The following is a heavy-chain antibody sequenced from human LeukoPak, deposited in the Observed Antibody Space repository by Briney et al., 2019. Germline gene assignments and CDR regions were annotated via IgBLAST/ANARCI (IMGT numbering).Heavy chain of an antibody. CDR2: IKQDESEK. J-gene: IGHJ6*03. V-gene: IGHV3-7*01. CDR1: GFTFSDYW. D-gene: IGHD3-22*01. CDR3: ARAERYDSSGYYSSYYYYYLDV. Sequence: PGGSLRLSCAASGFTFSDYWMSWVRQAPEKGLEWVAIIKQDESEKYYVDSVKGRFTISRDNARNSLYLQMSSLRAEDTAVYYCARAERYDSSGYYSSYYYYYLDVWGKGTTVTVSS.